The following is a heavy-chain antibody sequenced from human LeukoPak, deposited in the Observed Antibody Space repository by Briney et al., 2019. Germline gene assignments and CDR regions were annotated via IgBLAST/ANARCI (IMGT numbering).Heavy chain of an antibody. CDR3: FKQTAAYDILTDSVTYYFDY. CDR2: IYTSGST. Sequence: SETLSLTCTVSGGSISSGSYYWSWIRQPAGKGLEWIGRIYTSGSTNYNPSLKSRVTISVDTSKNQFSLKLSSVTAADTAVYFFFKQTAAYDILTDSVTYYFDYWGQGTLVTVSS. V-gene: IGHV4-61*02. J-gene: IGHJ4*02. D-gene: IGHD3-9*01. CDR1: GGSISSGSYY.